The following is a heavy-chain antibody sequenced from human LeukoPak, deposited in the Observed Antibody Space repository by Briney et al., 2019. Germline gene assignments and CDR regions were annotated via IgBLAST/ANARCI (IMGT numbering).Heavy chain of an antibody. CDR3: AREAYYYGSGLIDI. D-gene: IGHD3-10*01. Sequence: SETLSLTCTVSGGSISSYYWSWIRQLAGMGLERIGRIYTSGSTNYNPSLKSRVTMSVDTSKNQFSLKLSSVTAADTAVYYCAREAYYYGSGLIDIWGQGTMVTVSS. CDR1: GGSISSYY. J-gene: IGHJ3*02. CDR2: IYTSGST. V-gene: IGHV4-4*07.